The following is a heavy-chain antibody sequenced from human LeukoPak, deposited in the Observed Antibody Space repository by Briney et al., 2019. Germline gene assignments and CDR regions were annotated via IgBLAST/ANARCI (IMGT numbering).Heavy chain of an antibody. CDR2: ISYDGSNK. CDR3: AKIQLPKRYYYYGMDV. CDR1: GFTFSSYG. V-gene: IGHV3-30*18. J-gene: IGHJ6*02. Sequence: GGSLRLSCAASGFTFSSYGMHWVRQAPGKGLEWVAVISYDGSNKYYADSVKSRFTISRDNSKNTLYLQMNSLRAEDTAVYYCAKIQLPKRYYYYGMDVWGQGTTVTVSS. D-gene: IGHD2-2*01.